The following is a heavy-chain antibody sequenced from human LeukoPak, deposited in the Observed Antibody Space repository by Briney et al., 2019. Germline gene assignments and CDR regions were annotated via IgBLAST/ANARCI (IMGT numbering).Heavy chain of an antibody. CDR2: IKQDGSEK. Sequence: GGSLRLSCAASGFTFSSYSMSWVRQAPGKGLEWVANIKQDGSEKYYVDSVKGRFTISRDNAKNSLYLQMNSLRAEDTAAYYCARLYYYGSGNRAFDYWGQGTLVTVSS. CDR3: ARLYYYGSGNRAFDY. D-gene: IGHD3-10*01. V-gene: IGHV3-7*01. J-gene: IGHJ4*02. CDR1: GFTFSSYS.